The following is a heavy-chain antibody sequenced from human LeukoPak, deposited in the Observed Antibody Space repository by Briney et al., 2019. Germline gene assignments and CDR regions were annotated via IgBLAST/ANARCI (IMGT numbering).Heavy chain of an antibody. CDR2: INHSGST. Sequence: PSETLSFTCTVSGGSISSSSYYWGWIRQPPGKGLEWIGEINHSGSTNYNPSLKSRVTISVDTSKNQFSLKLSSVTAADTAVYYCARRLGYYGSGSYSHWGQGTLVTVSS. V-gene: IGHV4-39*07. CDR1: GGSISSSSYY. J-gene: IGHJ4*02. CDR3: ARRLGYYGSGSYSH. D-gene: IGHD3-10*01.